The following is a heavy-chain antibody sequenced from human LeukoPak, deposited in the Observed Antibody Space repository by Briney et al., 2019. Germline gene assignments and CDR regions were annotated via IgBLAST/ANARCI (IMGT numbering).Heavy chain of an antibody. CDR3: ARVSSSRIYYYYYYYMDV. Sequence: SETLSLTCAVYGGSFSGYYWSWIRQPPGKGLEWIGEINHSGSTNCNPSLKSRVTISVDTSKNQFSLKLSSVTAADTAVYYCARVSSSRIYYYYYYYMDVWGKGTTVTVSS. D-gene: IGHD6-13*01. V-gene: IGHV4-34*01. J-gene: IGHJ6*03. CDR2: INHSGST. CDR1: GGSFSGYY.